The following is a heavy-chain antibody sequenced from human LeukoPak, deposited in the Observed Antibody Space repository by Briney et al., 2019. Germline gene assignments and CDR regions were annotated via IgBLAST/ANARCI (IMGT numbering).Heavy chain of an antibody. V-gene: IGHV3-33*01. D-gene: IGHD2-8*01. J-gene: IGHJ4*02. Sequence: GGSLRLSCAASGFTFSTYIMHWVRQAPGKGLEWVALIWSDGSSKYHADSVKDRFIISRDNSKNTLYLQMDSLRAEDTALYYCAREPTDLGENGAIDYWGQGTLVAVSS. CDR2: IWSDGSSK. CDR3: AREPTDLGENGAIDY. CDR1: GFTFSTYI.